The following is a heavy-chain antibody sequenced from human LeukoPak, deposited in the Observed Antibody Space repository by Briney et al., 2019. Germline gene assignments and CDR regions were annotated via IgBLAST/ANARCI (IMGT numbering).Heavy chain of an antibody. Sequence: SETLSLTCTVSGGFISSYYWSWIRQPPGKGLEWIGYIYYSGSTNYNPSLKSRVTISLDTSKNQFSLKLSSVTAADTAVYYCASFPLRYFDWPPTYNWFDPWGQGTLVTVSS. J-gene: IGHJ5*02. CDR1: GGFISSYY. V-gene: IGHV4-59*01. CDR2: IYYSGST. CDR3: ASFPLRYFDWPPTYNWFDP. D-gene: IGHD3-9*01.